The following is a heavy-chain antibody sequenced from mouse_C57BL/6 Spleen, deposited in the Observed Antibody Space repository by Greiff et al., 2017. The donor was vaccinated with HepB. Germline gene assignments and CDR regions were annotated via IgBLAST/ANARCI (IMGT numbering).Heavy chain of an antibody. CDR3: ARSRLTGFAY. J-gene: IGHJ3*01. D-gene: IGHD4-1*01. V-gene: IGHV1-69*01. CDR2: IDPSDSYT. Sequence: QVHVKQPGAELVMPGASVKLSCKASGYTFTSYWMHWVKQRPGQGLEWIGEIDPSDSYTNYNQKFKGKSTLTVDKSSSTAYMQLSSLTSEDSAVYYCARSRLTGFAYWGQGTLVTVSA. CDR1: GYTFTSYW.